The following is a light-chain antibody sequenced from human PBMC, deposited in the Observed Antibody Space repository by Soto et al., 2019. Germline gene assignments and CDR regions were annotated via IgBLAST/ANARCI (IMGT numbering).Light chain of an antibody. Sequence: QSALTQPPSVSGAPGQRVTISCTGCASNIGANYDVHWYQQLPGTAPKLLIYGTSNRPSGVPDRFSGSKSGTSASLAITGLRAEDEAHYFCQSYDFTLGAFWVFGGGTKVTVL. CDR3: QSYDFTLGAFWV. V-gene: IGLV1-40*01. CDR2: GTS. CDR1: ASNIGANYD. J-gene: IGLJ3*02.